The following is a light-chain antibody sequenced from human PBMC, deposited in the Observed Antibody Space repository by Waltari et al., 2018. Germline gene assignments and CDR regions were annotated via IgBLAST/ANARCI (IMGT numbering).Light chain of an antibody. J-gene: IGLJ3*02. Sequence: QSALTQPPSVSGSPGQSVTISCTGTSSDVGSSNRVSWYQQPPGTAPKRVIYEVSRRPAGVPDRFSGSKSGNTASLPISGLQAADEADYYCSSYTSSSTWVFGGGTKLTVL. V-gene: IGLV2-18*02. CDR3: SSYTSSSTWV. CDR2: EVS. CDR1: SSDVGSSNR.